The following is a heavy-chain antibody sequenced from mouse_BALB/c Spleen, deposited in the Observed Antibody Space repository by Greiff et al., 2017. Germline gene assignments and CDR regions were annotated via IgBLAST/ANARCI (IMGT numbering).Heavy chain of an antibody. Sequence: QVQLKQSGAELMKPGASVKISCKATGYTFSSYWIEWVKQRPGHGLEWIGEILPGSGSTNYNEKFKGKATFTVDTSSNTAYMQLSSLTSEDSAVYYCARQYDDPAWFAYWGQGTLVTVYA. D-gene: IGHD2-3*01. V-gene: IGHV1-9*01. CDR2: ILPGSGST. J-gene: IGHJ3*01. CDR1: GYTFSSYW. CDR3: ARQYDDPAWFAY.